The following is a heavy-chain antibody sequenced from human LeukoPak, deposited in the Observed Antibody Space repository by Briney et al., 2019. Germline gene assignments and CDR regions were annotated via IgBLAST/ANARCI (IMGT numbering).Heavy chain of an antibody. D-gene: IGHD6-19*01. CDR3: ARQPISGWDFDY. CDR1: SVSLSGHY. Sequence: KPSETLSLTCSVSSVSLSGHYRRWIRLPPGKGGEWIGYISHSGDTRYSPSLKSRVTISLDTSKNQFSLTLNSVTAADTAVYYCARQPISGWDFDYWGQGTLVTVSS. J-gene: IGHJ4*02. CDR2: ISHSGDT. V-gene: IGHV4-59*08.